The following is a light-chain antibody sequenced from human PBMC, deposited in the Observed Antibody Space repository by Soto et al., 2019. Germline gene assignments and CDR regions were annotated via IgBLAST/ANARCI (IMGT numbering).Light chain of an antibody. J-gene: IGKJ1*01. CDR2: AAS. CDR1: QSISSNY. V-gene: IGKV3-20*01. CDR3: QQSGNSPWT. Sequence: EIVLTQSPGTLSLSPGERATLSCRASQSISSNYLAWCQQKPGQAPRLLIYAASSRATGIPDRFSGSGSGTDFTLTISRLEPEDFAVYYCQQSGNSPWTFGQGTKVEI.